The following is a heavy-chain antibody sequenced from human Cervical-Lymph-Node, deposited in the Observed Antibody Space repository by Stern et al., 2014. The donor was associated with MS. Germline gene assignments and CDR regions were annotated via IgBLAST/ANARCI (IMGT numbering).Heavy chain of an antibody. J-gene: IGHJ4*02. CDR3: ARDYGSGSYYNGPTDY. CDR1: GYTFTSYY. CDR2: INPSGGST. V-gene: IGHV1-46*01. Sequence: QLVQSGAEVKKPGASVKVSCKASGYTFTSYYMHWVRQAPGQGLEWMGIINPSGGSTSYAQKFQGRVTMTRDTSTSTVYMELSSLRSEDTAVYYCARDYGSGSYYNGPTDYWGQGTLVTVSS. D-gene: IGHD3-10*01.